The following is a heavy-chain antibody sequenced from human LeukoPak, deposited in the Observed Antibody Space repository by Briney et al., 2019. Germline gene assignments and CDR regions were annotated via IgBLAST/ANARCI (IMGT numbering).Heavy chain of an antibody. V-gene: IGHV3-21*01. CDR2: ISSSSSYI. D-gene: IGHD6-13*01. J-gene: IGHJ4*02. Sequence: PGGSLRLSCAASGFTFSSYSMNWVRQAPGKGLEWVSSISSSSSYIYYADSVKGRFTISRDNAKNSLYLQMNSLRAEDTAVYYSTINRRLYSSSWYPFDYWGQGTLVAVSS. CDR3: TINRRLYSSSWYPFDY. CDR1: GFTFSSYS.